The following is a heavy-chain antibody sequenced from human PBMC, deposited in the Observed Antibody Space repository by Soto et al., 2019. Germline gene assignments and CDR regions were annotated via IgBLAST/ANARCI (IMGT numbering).Heavy chain of an antibody. CDR3: ARPYYYDSGVGGGYDAFDI. CDR2: IYPGDSDT. D-gene: IGHD3-22*01. V-gene: IGHV5-51*01. J-gene: IGHJ3*02. Sequence: GESLKISCKGSGYSFTSYWIGWVRQMPGKGLEWMGIIYPGDSDTRYSPSFQGQVTISADKSISTAYLQWSSLKASDTAMYYCARPYYYDSGVGGGYDAFDIWGQGTMVTVPS. CDR1: GYSFTSYW.